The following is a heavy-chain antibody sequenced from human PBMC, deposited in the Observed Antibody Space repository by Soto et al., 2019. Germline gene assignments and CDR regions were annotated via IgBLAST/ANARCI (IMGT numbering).Heavy chain of an antibody. Sequence: QVQLVQSGAEVKKPGSSVKVSCKTSGGTFSDDIITWVRQAPGQGLEWMGRIIPLLDIANYAQKFQGRVTITADKSTSTAYMELNSLRSEDTAVYYWARDAPIGSTFSGYEAIDYWGQGTLVTVSS. V-gene: IGHV1-69*08. J-gene: IGHJ4*02. D-gene: IGHD5-12*01. CDR1: GGTFSDDI. CDR2: IIPLLDIA. CDR3: ARDAPIGSTFSGYEAIDY.